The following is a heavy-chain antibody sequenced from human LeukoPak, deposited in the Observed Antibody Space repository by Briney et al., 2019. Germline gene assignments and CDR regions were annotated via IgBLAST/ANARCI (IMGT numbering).Heavy chain of an antibody. J-gene: IGHJ6*02. V-gene: IGHV3-33*01. Sequence: PGGSLRLSCAASGFTFSSYGMHWVRQAPGKGLEWVAVIWYDGSNKYYADSVKGRFTISRDNSKNTLYLQMNSLRAEDTAVYYCARGYCSGGRCLQPVYYYGMDVWGQGTTVTVSS. D-gene: IGHD2-15*01. CDR2: IWYDGSNK. CDR1: GFTFSSYG. CDR3: ARGYCSGGRCLQPVYYYGMDV.